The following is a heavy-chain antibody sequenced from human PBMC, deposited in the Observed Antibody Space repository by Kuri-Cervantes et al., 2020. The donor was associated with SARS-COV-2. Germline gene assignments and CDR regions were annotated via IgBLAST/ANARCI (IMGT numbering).Heavy chain of an antibody. J-gene: IGHJ6*03. CDR2: IYTSGST. D-gene: IGHD3-22*01. CDR3: ARSGYYSRGVTYYYMDV. Sequence: SETLSLTCTVSGGSTSSGSYYWSWIRQPAGKGLEWIGRIYTSGSTNYNPSLKSRVTISVDTSKNQFSLKLSSVTAADSAVYYCARSGYYSRGVTYYYMDVWDKGTTVTVSS. V-gene: IGHV4-61*02. CDR1: GGSTSSGSYY.